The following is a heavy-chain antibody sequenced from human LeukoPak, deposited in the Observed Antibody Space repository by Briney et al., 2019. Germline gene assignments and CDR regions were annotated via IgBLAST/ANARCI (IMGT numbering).Heavy chain of an antibody. J-gene: IGHJ4*02. V-gene: IGHV1-69*05. Sequence: ASVKVSCKASGGTFSSYAISWVRQAPGQGLEWMGGIIPIFGTANYAQKFQGRVTMTRDMSTSTVYMELSSLRSEDTAVYYCARRGVDTAAGADYWGQGTLVTVSS. CDR1: GGTFSSYA. CDR3: ARRGVDTAAGADY. D-gene: IGHD5-18*01. CDR2: IIPIFGTA.